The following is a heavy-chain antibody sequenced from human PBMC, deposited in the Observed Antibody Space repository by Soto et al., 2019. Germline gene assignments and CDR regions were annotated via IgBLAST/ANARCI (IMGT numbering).Heavy chain of an antibody. J-gene: IGHJ6*02. CDR3: ARDGARYSNYERGYYYYYGMDV. V-gene: IGHV3-30-3*01. Sequence: QVQLVESGGGVVQPGRSLRLSCAASGFTFSSYAMHWVRQAPGKGLEWVAVISYDGSNKYYADSVKGRFTISRDNSKNTLYLQMNSLRAEDTAVYYCARDGARYSNYERGYYYYYGMDVWGQGTTVTVSS. CDR1: GFTFSSYA. D-gene: IGHD4-4*01. CDR2: ISYDGSNK.